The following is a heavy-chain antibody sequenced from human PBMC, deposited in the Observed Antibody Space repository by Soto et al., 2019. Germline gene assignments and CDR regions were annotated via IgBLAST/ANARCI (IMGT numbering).Heavy chain of an antibody. V-gene: IGHV4-4*07. J-gene: IGHJ4*02. CDR1: GASITGTSS. Sequence: SSETLSLTCTVSGASITGTSSWSWIRQPAGKGLEWIGRFSLSGTTNYNPSLRSRVTMSADVSKNQFSLRLTSVTAADTAVYYCAKLRAQYSSSSTVDYWGQGTLVTVSS. CDR2: FSLSGTT. D-gene: IGHD6-6*01. CDR3: AKLRAQYSSSSTVDY.